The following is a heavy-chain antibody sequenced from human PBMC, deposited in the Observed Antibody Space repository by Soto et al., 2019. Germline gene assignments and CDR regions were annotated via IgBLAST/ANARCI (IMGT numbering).Heavy chain of an antibody. J-gene: IGHJ5*02. CDR3: ARAWNDYGDYYWFDP. D-gene: IGHD4-17*01. Sequence: ASVKVSCKASGYTFTSYYMHWVRQAPGQGLEWMGIINPSGGSTSYAQKFQGRVTMTRDTSTSTVYMELSSLRSGDTAVYYCARAWNDYGDYYWFDPWGQGTLVTVSS. CDR2: INPSGGST. CDR1: GYTFTSYY. V-gene: IGHV1-46*01.